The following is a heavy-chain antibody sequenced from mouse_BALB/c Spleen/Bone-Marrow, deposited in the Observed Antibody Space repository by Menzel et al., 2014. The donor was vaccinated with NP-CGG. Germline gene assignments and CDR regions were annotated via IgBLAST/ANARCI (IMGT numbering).Heavy chain of an antibody. V-gene: IGHV14-3*02. CDR3: ARGDYGAFAY. CDR1: GCNIKDTY. J-gene: IGHJ3*01. CDR2: IDPANGNT. D-gene: IGHD2-4*01. Sequence: EVKLVESGAELVKPGASVKLSCTASGCNIKDTYMHWVKQRPERGLEWIARIDPANGNTKYDPKFQGKATITADTSSNTAYLQLSSLTSEGTAVYYCARGDYGAFAYWGQGTLVTVSA.